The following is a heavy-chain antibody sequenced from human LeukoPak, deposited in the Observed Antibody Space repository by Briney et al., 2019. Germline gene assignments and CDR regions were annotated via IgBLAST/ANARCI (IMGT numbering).Heavy chain of an antibody. CDR3: ARDHDFWSGYYQFDP. J-gene: IGHJ5*02. CDR1: GYTLTELS. CDR2: INPNSGGT. D-gene: IGHD3-3*01. V-gene: IGHV1-2*02. Sequence: ASVKVSCKVSGYTLTELSMHWVRQAPGQGLEWMGWINPNSGGTNYAQKFQGRVTMTRDTSISTAYMELSRLRSDDTAVYYCARDHDFWSGYYQFDPWGQGTLVTVSS.